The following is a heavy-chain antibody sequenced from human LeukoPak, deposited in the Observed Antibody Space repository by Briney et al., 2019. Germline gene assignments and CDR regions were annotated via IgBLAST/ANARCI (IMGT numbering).Heavy chain of an antibody. Sequence: PQTLSLTCTVSGGSISSGGYYWSWIRQHPGKGLEWIGYTYYSGSTYYNPSLKSRVTISVDTSKNQFSLKLSSVTAADTAVYYCARDTYYYDSSGYYSYFDYWGQGTLVTVSS. CDR1: GGSISSGGYY. V-gene: IGHV4-31*03. CDR3: ARDTYYYDSSGYYSYFDY. D-gene: IGHD3-22*01. J-gene: IGHJ4*02. CDR2: TYYSGST.